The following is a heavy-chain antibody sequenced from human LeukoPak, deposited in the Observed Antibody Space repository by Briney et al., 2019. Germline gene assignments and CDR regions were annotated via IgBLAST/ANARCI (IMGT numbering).Heavy chain of an antibody. Sequence: GASVKLSCKAFGYTFTGYWMHWVRQAPGQGPEWMGVISPSGGSTSYAQKFQGRVAMTRDTSTSTVYMELSSLRSEDTAVYYCARGEVRLYSSSWYGYYMDVWGKGTTVTVSS. CDR1: GYTFTGYW. D-gene: IGHD6-13*01. CDR2: ISPSGGST. CDR3: ARGEVRLYSSSWYGYYMDV. V-gene: IGHV1-46*01. J-gene: IGHJ6*03.